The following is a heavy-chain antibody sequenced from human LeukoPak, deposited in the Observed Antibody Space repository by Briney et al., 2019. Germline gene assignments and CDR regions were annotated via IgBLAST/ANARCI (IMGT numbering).Heavy chain of an antibody. CDR1: GYTYTDLY. CDR2: INPKSGGT. D-gene: IGHD3-16*01. V-gene: IGHV1-2*02. Sequence: ASVKVSCKASGYTYTDLYIHWVRQAPGQGLECVGWINPKSGGTDCAQKFQGHLTMTRDTSISTAYMELSSLTSDDTAIYYCARVLWSGTYALGYWAQGTLVTVSS. CDR3: ARVLWSGTYALGY. J-gene: IGHJ4*02.